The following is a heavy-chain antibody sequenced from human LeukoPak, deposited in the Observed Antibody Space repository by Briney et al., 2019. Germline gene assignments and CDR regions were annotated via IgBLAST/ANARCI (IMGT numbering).Heavy chain of an antibody. CDR3: TRRYGGHSGWAGYHDS. CDR1: GFSFSAYT. D-gene: IGHD6-19*01. CDR2: IRSDGSST. Sequence: QSGGSLRLSCVASGFSFSAYTMHWVRQAPGKGLEYVSAIRSDGSSTFYPSSVRGRFTISRDNSKSTLYLQMGSLRAEDTAVYYRTRRYGGHSGWAGYHDSWGQGTLVTVSS. V-gene: IGHV3-64*01. J-gene: IGHJ4*02.